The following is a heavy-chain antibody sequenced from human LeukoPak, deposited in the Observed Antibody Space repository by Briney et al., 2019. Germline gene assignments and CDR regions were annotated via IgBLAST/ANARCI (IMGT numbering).Heavy chain of an antibody. CDR1: GGSINNYY. CDR3: ARIVPYNYGYVDY. D-gene: IGHD5-18*01. CDR2: IYYSGST. V-gene: IGHV4-59*01. J-gene: IGHJ4*02. Sequence: PSETLSLTCTVSGGSINNYYWSWIRQPPGQGLEWIGYIYYSGSTDYNPSLKSRVSISVDTSKNLFSLKLSSVTAADTAVYYCARIVPYNYGYVDYWGRGTLVTVSS.